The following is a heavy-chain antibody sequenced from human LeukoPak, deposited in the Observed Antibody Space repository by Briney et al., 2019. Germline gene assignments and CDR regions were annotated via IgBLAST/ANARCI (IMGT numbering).Heavy chain of an antibody. J-gene: IGHJ5*02. Sequence: SETLSLTCAVSGDSISSGDYSWSWIRQPSGKGLKWIGYIFHSGSSYYNPSLKSRVTISVDKSKNQFSLRLTSVTAADTAVYYCARELWFVNAPGSWFDPWGQGTLVTVSS. CDR3: ARELWFVNAPGSWFDP. V-gene: IGHV4-30-2*01. D-gene: IGHD3-10*01. CDR2: IFHSGSS. CDR1: GDSISSGDYS.